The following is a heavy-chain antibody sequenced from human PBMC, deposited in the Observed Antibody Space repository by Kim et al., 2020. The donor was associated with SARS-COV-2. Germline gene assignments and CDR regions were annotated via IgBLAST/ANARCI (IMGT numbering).Heavy chain of an antibody. CDR3: ARLSYPHIAATGRTYFDY. D-gene: IGHD6-13*01. J-gene: IGHJ4*02. CDR1: GYSFTSYW. CDR2: IYPGDSDT. V-gene: IGHV5-51*01. Sequence: GESLKISCKGSGYSFTSYWIGWVRQMPGKGLEWMGIIYPGDSDTRYSPSFQGQVTISADKSISTAYLQWSSLKASDTAMYYCARLSYPHIAATGRTYFDYGGRGTLVTVSS.